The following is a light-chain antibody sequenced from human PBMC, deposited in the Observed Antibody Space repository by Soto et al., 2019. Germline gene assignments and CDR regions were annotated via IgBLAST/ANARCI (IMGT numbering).Light chain of an antibody. Sequence: EVVLTQSPATLSLSPGERATLSCRASQNIGNYLAWYQQKPGQAPRLLIYDASNRATGIPARFSGRGSGTDFALTINSLEAEDFAVYYCQELSNWPPTVSFGPGTKVDI. V-gene: IGKV3-11*01. CDR1: QNIGNY. CDR3: QELSNWPPTVS. CDR2: DAS. J-gene: IGKJ3*01.